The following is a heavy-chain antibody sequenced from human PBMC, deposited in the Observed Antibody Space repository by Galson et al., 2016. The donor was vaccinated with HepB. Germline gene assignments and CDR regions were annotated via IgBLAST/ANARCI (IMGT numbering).Heavy chain of an antibody. Sequence: SVKVSCKASGYTFSSYGVTWVRQAPGQGLEWVGWTSTYNRNTNYAQKFHGRVTMTTDTSTSTVYMDLRSLGSDDTAVYYCARGDHSSSRPFDSWGQGTLFTVSS. D-gene: IGHD6-13*01. V-gene: IGHV1-18*01. CDR2: TSTYNRNT. J-gene: IGHJ4*02. CDR1: GYTFSSYG. CDR3: ARGDHSSSRPFDS.